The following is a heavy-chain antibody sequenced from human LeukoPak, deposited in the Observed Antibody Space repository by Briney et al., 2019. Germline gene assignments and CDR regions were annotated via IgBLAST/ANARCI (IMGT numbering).Heavy chain of an antibody. CDR3: ARLSGAYYYYYMDV. Sequence: PSETLSLTCTVSGGSISSYYWSWIRQPPGKGLEWIGYIYTSGSTNYIPSLKSRVTISVDTSKNQFSLKLSSVAAADTAVYYCARLSGAYYYYYMDVWGKGTTVTVSS. V-gene: IGHV4-4*09. D-gene: IGHD1-26*01. J-gene: IGHJ6*03. CDR2: IYTSGST. CDR1: GGSISSYY.